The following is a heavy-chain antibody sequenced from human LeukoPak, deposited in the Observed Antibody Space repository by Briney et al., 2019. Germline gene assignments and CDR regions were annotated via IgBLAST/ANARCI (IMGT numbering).Heavy chain of an antibody. V-gene: IGHV3-33*01. CDR1: GFTFSSYG. J-gene: IGHJ6*02. CDR3: ARVYYYDSSGPLYYGMDV. D-gene: IGHD3-22*01. CDR2: IWYDGSNK. Sequence: PGGSLRLSCAASGFTFSSYGMHWVRQAPGKGPEWVAVIWYDGSNKYYADSVKGRFTISRDNSKNTLYLQMNSLRAEDTAVYYCARVYYYDSSGPLYYGMDVWGQGTTVTVSS.